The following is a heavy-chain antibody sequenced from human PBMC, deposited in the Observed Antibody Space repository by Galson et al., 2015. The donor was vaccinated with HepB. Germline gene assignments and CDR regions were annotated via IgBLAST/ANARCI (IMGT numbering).Heavy chain of an antibody. J-gene: IGHJ4*02. D-gene: IGHD1-1*01. Sequence: SLRLSCAASGFTFSSYAMHWVRQAPGKGLEWVSGITGSGDGTYYADSVKGRFTISRDNSKNTLYLQMNSLRAEDTAIYYCAKEKRGNLNYSDYWGQGTLVTVSS. V-gene: IGHV3-23*01. CDR1: GFTFSSYA. CDR3: AKEKRGNLNYSDY. CDR2: ITGSGDGT.